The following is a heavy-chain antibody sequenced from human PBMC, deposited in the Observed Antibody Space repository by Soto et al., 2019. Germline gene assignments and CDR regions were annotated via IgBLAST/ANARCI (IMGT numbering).Heavy chain of an antibody. V-gene: IGHV1-3*01. D-gene: IGHD1-20*01. CDR3: ARSITLAGDY. CDR2: INAGNGNT. J-gene: IGHJ4*02. Sequence: GASVEVSCKASGCTLTRYAMHWVRQAPGQRLEWMGWINAGNGNTKYSQKFQGRVTITRDTSASTAYMELSSLRSEDTAVYYCARSITLAGDYWGQGTLVTVSS. CDR1: GCTLTRYA.